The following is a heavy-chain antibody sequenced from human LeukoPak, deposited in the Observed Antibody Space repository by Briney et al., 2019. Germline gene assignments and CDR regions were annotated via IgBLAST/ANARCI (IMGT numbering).Heavy chain of an antibody. CDR1: GGSFSGYY. Sequence: PSETLSLTCAVYGGSFSGYYWSWIRQPPGRGLEWIGEINHSGRTSYSASLKSRVTISVDTSKNQFSLKLNSVTAADTAVYYCARGDIAAGGAPFDYWGQGTLVTVSS. D-gene: IGHD6-13*01. J-gene: IGHJ4*02. CDR2: INHSGRT. CDR3: ARGDIAAGGAPFDY. V-gene: IGHV4-34*01.